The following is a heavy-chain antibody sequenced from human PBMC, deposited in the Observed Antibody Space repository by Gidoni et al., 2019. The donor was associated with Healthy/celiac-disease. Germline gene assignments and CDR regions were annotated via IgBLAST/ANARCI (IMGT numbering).Heavy chain of an antibody. CDR3: ARNIRDYDSSGGFDY. V-gene: IGHV1-69*01. CDR2: IIPIFGTA. D-gene: IGHD3-22*01. CDR1: GGTFSSYA. Sequence: VQLVQCGAVATTPGSSLQVPCKAPGGTFSSYAISWVRQAPGQGLEWMGGIIPIFGTANYAQKFQGRVTITADESTSTAYMELSSLRSEDTAVYYCARNIRDYDSSGGFDYWGQGTLVTVSS. J-gene: IGHJ4*02.